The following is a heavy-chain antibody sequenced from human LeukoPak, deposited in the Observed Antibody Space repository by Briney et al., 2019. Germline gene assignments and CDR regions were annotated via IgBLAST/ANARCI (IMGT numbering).Heavy chain of an antibody. D-gene: IGHD1-26*01. V-gene: IGHV3-7*01. Sequence: GGSLRLSCAASGFTFSSYLMSWVRQAPGKGLERVANIKQDGSEKYYVDSVKGRFTISRDNAKNSLYLQMNSLRAEDTAVYYCARSNRIVGATPYAYWGQGTLVTVSS. J-gene: IGHJ4*02. CDR1: GFTFSSYL. CDR2: IKQDGSEK. CDR3: ARSNRIVGATPYAY.